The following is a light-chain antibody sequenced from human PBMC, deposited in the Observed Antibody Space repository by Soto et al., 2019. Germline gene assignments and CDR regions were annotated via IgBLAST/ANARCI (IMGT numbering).Light chain of an antibody. V-gene: IGKV1-5*03. J-gene: IGKJ1*01. CDR1: QTISSW. CDR2: KAS. Sequence: DIQMTQSPSTLSGSVGDRVTITCRASQTISSWLAWYQQKPGKAPKLLIYKASTLKSGVPSRFSGSGSGTEFTLTISSLQPDDFAVYYCQQCGSSPWTFGQGTTVEIK. CDR3: QQCGSSPWT.